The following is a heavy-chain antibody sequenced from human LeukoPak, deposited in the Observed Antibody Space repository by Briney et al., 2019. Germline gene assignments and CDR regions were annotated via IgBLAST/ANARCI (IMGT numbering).Heavy chain of an antibody. CDR1: GGTFSSYA. Sequence: ASVKVSCKASGGTFSSYAISWVRQAPGQGLEWMGGIIPIFGTANYAQKFQGRVTITADESTSTAYMELSSLRSEDTAMYYCARSGSYYDAFDIWGQGTMVTVSS. CDR2: IIPIFGTA. V-gene: IGHV1-69*13. J-gene: IGHJ3*02. CDR3: ARSGSYYDAFDI. D-gene: IGHD1-26*01.